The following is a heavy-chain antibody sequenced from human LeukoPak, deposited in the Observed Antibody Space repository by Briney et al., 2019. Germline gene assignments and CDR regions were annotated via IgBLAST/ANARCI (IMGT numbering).Heavy chain of an antibody. Sequence: SETLSLTCSVSGGSSTNYYWSWIRQPPGRGLEWIGYIYYSGSTNSNASLKSRVTIFVDPSKNQFSLRLSSVTAADTAVYYCARHGYGSSSEVRYWGQGTLVTVSS. CDR2: IYYSGST. J-gene: IGHJ4*02. D-gene: IGHD6-6*01. CDR3: ARHGYGSSSEVRY. CDR1: GGSSTNYY. V-gene: IGHV4-59*08.